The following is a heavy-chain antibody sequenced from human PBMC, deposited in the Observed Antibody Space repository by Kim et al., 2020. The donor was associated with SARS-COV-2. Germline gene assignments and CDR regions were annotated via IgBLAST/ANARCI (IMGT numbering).Heavy chain of an antibody. CDR1: GFTFSQYG. CDR2: LCYDETKN. J-gene: IGHJ6*02. V-gene: IGHV3-33*01. D-gene: IGHD1-26*01. Sequence: GGSLRLSCAASGFTFSQYGMHWVRQAPGKGLEWVAILCYDETKNYYAESVKGRFTISRDNSKNTLSLQMNSLRGEDTAVYYCARKGYSGVTVHGMDLWGQGATVTVS. CDR3: ARKGYSGVTVHGMDL.